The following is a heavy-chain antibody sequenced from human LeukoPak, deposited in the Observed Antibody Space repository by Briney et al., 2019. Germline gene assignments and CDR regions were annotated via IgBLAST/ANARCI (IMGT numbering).Heavy chain of an antibody. CDR1: GGSLGGYS. J-gene: IGHJ4*02. V-gene: IGHV4-34*01. CDR2: INHSGST. CDR3: ARSAYSSSWYLYDY. Sequence: SETLSLTGAVKGGSLGGYSWGWFRQPPGKGLEWIGEINHSGSTNYNPSLKSRVTISVDTSKNQFSLKLNSVTAADTAVYYCARSAYSSSWYLYDYWGQGTLVTVSS. D-gene: IGHD6-13*01.